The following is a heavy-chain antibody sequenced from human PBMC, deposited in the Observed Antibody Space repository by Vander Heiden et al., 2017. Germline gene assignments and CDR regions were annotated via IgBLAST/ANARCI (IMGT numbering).Heavy chain of an antibody. CDR1: GFTFSSYG. Sequence: QVQLVESGGGVVQPGRSLSLSCAASGFTFSSYGLHWVRQAPGKGLEWVAVIWYDGSNKYYADSVKGRFTISRDNSKNTLYLQMNSLRAEDTAVYYCARGLYYYDSSGYYVPAVNWGQGTLVTVSS. V-gene: IGHV3-33*01. D-gene: IGHD3-22*01. CDR3: ARGLYYYDSSGYYVPAVN. J-gene: IGHJ4*02. CDR2: IWYDGSNK.